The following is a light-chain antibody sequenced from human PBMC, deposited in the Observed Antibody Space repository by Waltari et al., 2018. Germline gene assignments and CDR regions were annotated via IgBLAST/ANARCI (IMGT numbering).Light chain of an antibody. CDR1: QEIGTW. CDR2: KAS. CDR3: QQFDTDPWT. V-gene: IGKV1-5*03. Sequence: DIQLTQSPSTLSASVGDRVTIPCRASQEIGTWLAWFQQKPGNAPKLLLYKASRLQSGVSSRFSGSGSGTEFTHTISSLQPEDFAPFYCQQFDTDPWTFGQGTKVDIK. J-gene: IGKJ1*01.